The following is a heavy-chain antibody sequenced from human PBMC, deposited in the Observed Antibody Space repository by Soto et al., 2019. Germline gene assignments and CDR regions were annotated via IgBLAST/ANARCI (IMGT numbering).Heavy chain of an antibody. D-gene: IGHD6-19*01. Sequence: PGGSLRLSCAASGFTFTSYTMTWVRQAPGKGLEWVSSISESGLNTFYADSVKGRFTISRDNSKNTLYLQMNSLRAEGTAIYYCAKAYNPGWYFYGMDVWGQGTTVTVSS. J-gene: IGHJ6*02. CDR2: ISESGLNT. CDR1: GFTFTSYT. CDR3: AKAYNPGWYFYGMDV. V-gene: IGHV3-23*01.